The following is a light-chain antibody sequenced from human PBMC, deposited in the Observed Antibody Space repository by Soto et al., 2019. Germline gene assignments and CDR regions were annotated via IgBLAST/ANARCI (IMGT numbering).Light chain of an antibody. Sequence: DFVMTQSPDSLPVSLGERATINCKSSQSVLSNNNNYSAWFQQKPGQPPRLFIYWASTRGSGVPDRFSGSGSGTDFTLTISNVEAEDVAIYYCQQYHSAPITFGQGTRLEIK. J-gene: IGKJ5*01. CDR3: QQYHSAPIT. V-gene: IGKV4-1*01. CDR1: QSVLSNNNNY. CDR2: WAS.